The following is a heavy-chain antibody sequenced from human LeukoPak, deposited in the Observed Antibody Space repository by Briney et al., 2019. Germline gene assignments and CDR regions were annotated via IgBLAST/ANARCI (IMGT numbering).Heavy chain of an antibody. CDR2: INHSGST. D-gene: IGHD2-2*01. Sequence: SDTLSLTCAVYGGSFSGYYWIWIPQPPGKGLEWIGEINHSGSTNYNPSLKRRDTISGDTSKNQSSLKLSSVPAADTAVYYCALLGYCSSTSCRFDYWGQGTLVTVSS. CDR1: GGSFSGYY. V-gene: IGHV4-34*01. J-gene: IGHJ4*02. CDR3: ALLGYCSSTSCRFDY.